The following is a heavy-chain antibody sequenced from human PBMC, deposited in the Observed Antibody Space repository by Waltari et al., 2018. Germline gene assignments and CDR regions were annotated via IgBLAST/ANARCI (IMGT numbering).Heavy chain of an antibody. CDR3: ARDGVGAGHDLDY. CDR2: IKSDESST. CDR1: GFTFSSHW. J-gene: IGHJ4*02. Sequence: EVQLVESGGGLVQPGGSLRLSCAASGFTFSSHWMHWVRQAPGKGLVGVSCIKSDESSTRYADYVKGRFTISRDNAKNTLYLQMNSLRAEDTAVYYCARDGVGAGHDLDYWGQGTLVTVSS. V-gene: IGHV3-74*01. D-gene: IGHD1-26*01.